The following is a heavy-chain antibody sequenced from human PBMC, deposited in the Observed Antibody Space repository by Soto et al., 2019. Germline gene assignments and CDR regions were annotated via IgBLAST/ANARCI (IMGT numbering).Heavy chain of an antibody. Sequence: QITLKESGPTLVKPTQTLTLTCTFSGFSLSTSGVGVGWIRQPPGKALEWLALIYWVDDKRYSPSLKSRLTITKDTSKNQVVLTMTNMDPVDTATYYCAHRRYYFDYWGQGTLVTVSS. V-gene: IGHV2-5*02. CDR3: AHRRYYFDY. J-gene: IGHJ4*02. CDR1: GFSLSTSGVG. CDR2: IYWVDDK.